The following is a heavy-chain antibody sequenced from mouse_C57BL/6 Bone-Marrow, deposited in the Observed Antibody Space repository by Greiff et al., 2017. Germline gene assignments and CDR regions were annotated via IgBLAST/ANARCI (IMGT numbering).Heavy chain of an antibody. V-gene: IGHV1-81*01. D-gene: IGHD1-1*01. CDR3: ARTDSRRFAY. J-gene: IGHJ3*01. CDR2: IYPRSGNT. Sequence: VQLVESGAELARPGASVKLSCKASGYTFTSSGISWVKQRTGQGLEWIGEIYPRSGNTYYNEKFKGKATLTADKSSSTAYMELRSLTSEDSAVYFCARTDSRRFAYWGQGTLVTVSA. CDR1: GYTFTSSG.